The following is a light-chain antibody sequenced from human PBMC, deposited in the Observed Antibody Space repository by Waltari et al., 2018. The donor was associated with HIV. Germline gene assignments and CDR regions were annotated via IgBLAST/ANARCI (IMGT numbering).Light chain of an antibody. CDR3: MQARQSPYT. CDR1: RSLLHSIGDDY. CDR2: LGS. J-gene: IGKJ2*01. V-gene: IGKV2-28*01. Sequence: IVMTQSPLSLPVTPGEPASISCRSSRSLLHSIGDDYLDWYLQKPGQSPKLLIYLGSNRAAAVTVRFSGRGSGTDLTLKISRVEAEDVGVYYCMQARQSPYTPGHGTKLE.